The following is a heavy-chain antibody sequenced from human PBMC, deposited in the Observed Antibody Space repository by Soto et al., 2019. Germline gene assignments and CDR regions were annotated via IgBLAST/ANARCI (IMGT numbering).Heavy chain of an antibody. D-gene: IGHD2-2*01. CDR3: ARVRVRYCSSTSCYVRYYYGMDV. J-gene: IGHJ6*02. CDR1: GGSFSGYY. CDR2: INHSGST. Sequence: QVQLQQWGAGLLKPSETLSLTCAVYGGSFSGYYWSWIRQPPGKGLEWLGEINHSGSTNYNPSLKSRVTISVDTSKNQFSLKLSCVTAADTAVYYCARVRVRYCSSTSCYVRYYYGMDVWGQGTTVTVSS. V-gene: IGHV4-34*01.